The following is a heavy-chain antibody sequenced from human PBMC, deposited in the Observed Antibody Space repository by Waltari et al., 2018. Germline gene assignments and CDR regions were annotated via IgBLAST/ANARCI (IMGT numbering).Heavy chain of an antibody. CDR3: AKDHGFSGNDYPTYLDY. CDR2: ISGNTGRT. J-gene: IGHJ4*02. Sequence: QLVESGGGLVQPGGCLRLSCAASGFTFTSYAMTWVGQALGKGREWVLGISGNTGRTYYADSVKVRFTISRDNSKHTLYLQMNSLRAEDTAVYYCAKDHGFSGNDYPTYLDYWGQGTSVTVSS. V-gene: IGHV3-23*04. CDR1: GFTFTSYA. D-gene: IGHD5-12*01.